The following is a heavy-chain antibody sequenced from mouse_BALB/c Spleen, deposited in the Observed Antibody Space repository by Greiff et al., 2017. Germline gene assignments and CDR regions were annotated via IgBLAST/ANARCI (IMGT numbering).Heavy chain of an antibody. CDR3: ARFDGDYYAMDY. CDR1: GSTFTSYT. Sequence: VQLQQSGAELARPGASVKMSCKASGSTFTSYTMHWVKQRPGQGLEWIGYINPSRGYTNYNQKFKDKATLTADKSSSTAYMQLSSLTSEDSAVYYCARFDGDYYAMDYWGQGTSVTVSS. V-gene: IGHV1-4*01. D-gene: IGHD2-3*01. CDR2: INPSRGYT. J-gene: IGHJ4*01.